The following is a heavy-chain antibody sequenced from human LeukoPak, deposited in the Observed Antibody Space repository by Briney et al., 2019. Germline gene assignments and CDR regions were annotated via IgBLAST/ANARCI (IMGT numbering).Heavy chain of an antibody. D-gene: IGHD4-17*01. CDR3: AKEIRPIDC. J-gene: IGHJ4*02. CDR1: GFTFSSHG. CDR2: ISIGGDTT. V-gene: IGHV3-23*01. Sequence: GGSLRLSCAASGFTFSSHGMCWVRQAPGRGLEWVSSISIGGDTTYSDSVKGRFTIYRDNSKYTLYLQLDSLRAEDTAIYYCAKEIRPIDCWGQGTLVTVSS.